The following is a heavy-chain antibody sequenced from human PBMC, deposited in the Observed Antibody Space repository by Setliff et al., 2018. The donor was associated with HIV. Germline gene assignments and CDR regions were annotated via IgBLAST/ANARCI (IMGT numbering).Heavy chain of an antibody. J-gene: IGHJ6*03. CDR2: VYYSGTT. D-gene: IGHD3-3*01. CDR3: ARAYYDFWSGKKRDDYYYYYMDV. CDR1: GGSISTSGPGYY. Sequence: SETLSLTCTVSGGSISTSGPGYYWGWVRQPPGGGLEWIGSVYYSGTTYYNPSLKSRVTISVDTSKNQLSLRLTSVTAADTAVYYCARAYYDFWSGKKRDDYYYYYMDVWGKGTTVTVSS. V-gene: IGHV4-39*01.